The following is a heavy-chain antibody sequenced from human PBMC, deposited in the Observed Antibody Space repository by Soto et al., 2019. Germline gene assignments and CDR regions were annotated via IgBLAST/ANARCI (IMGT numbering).Heavy chain of an antibody. V-gene: IGHV2-5*02. Sequence: QITLKESGPTLVKPTQTLTLTCTFSGFSLSTSGVGVGWIRQPPGKALEWLALIYWDDDKRYSPSLKSRLTITNDTSQHPVVLTMTNMDPVDTATYYCAHRPARRDGYNADFDYWGQGTLVTVSS. CDR1: GFSLSTSGVG. CDR2: IYWDDDK. J-gene: IGHJ4*02. CDR3: AHRPARRDGYNADFDY. D-gene: IGHD5-12*01.